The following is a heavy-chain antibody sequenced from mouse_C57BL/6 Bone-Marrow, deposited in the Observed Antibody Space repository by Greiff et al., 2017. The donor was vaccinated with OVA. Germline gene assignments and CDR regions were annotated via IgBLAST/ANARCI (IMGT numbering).Heavy chain of an antibody. CDR2: IYPRDGST. V-gene: IGHV1-78*01. CDR3: ARKVLPYYYYGSNAMDD. Sequence: VKLMESDAELVKPGASVKISCKVSGYTFTDHTIHWMKQRPEQGLEWIGYIYPRDGSTKYNEKFKGKATFTADNSSSTAYMQLNSLTSEDSAVYCWARKVLPYYYYGSNAMDDWGQGTSVTVSS. D-gene: IGHD1-1*01. CDR1: GYTFTDHT. J-gene: IGHJ4*01.